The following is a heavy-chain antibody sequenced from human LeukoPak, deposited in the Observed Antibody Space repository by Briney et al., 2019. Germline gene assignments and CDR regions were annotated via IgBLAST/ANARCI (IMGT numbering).Heavy chain of an antibody. CDR2: INPSSGGT. D-gene: IGHD6-13*01. J-gene: IGHJ6*02. CDR3: ARDRLSLSSPGYYYYGMDV. V-gene: IGHV1-2*02. CDR1: GYTFTGHY. Sequence: ASVCLSCKASGYTFTGHYIQWVRQAPGQGLEWMGWINPSSGGTKYAQRFQGRVTITRDTSINTAYMEMTRLKSDDTAVYYCARDRLSLSSPGYYYYGMDVWGHGIKVADSS.